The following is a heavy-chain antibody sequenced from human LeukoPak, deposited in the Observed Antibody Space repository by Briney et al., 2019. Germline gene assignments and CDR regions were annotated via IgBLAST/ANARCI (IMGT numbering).Heavy chain of an antibody. D-gene: IGHD3-10*01. CDR3: ARLLWFGEATYFDY. J-gene: IGHJ4*02. CDR1: GGSISSYY. Sequence: SETLSLICTVSGGSISSYYWSWIRQPPGKGLEWIGYIYYSGSTNYNPSLKSRVTISVDTSKNQFSLKLSSVTAADTAVYYCARLLWFGEATYFDYWGQGTLVTVSS. CDR2: IYYSGST. V-gene: IGHV4-59*08.